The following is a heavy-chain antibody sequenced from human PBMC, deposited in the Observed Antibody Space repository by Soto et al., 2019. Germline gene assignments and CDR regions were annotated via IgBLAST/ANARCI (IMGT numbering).Heavy chain of an antibody. D-gene: IGHD1-26*01. CDR3: ARSPLVGATTILLGYFQH. Sequence: ASVKVSGKASGYTFTSYGISWVRQAPGQGLEWMGWISAYNGNTNYAQKLQGGVTMTTDTSTSTAYMELRSLRSDDTAVYYCARSPLVGATTILLGYFQHWGQGTLVTVSS. V-gene: IGHV1-18*04. CDR2: ISAYNGNT. CDR1: GYTFTSYG. J-gene: IGHJ1*01.